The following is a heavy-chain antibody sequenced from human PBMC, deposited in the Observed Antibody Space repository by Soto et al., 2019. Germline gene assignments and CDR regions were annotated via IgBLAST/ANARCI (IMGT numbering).Heavy chain of an antibody. Sequence: SETLSLTCTVFGGSIDDYYWSWIRQSPGKGLEWIGHISDRGTTDYNPSLKSRVTTSVDRSKKQFSLKVTSVTDADTAVYYCARDRWTARANGFDPWGQGTLVTVSS. J-gene: IGHJ5*02. CDR3: ARDRWTARANGFDP. CDR2: ISDRGTT. CDR1: GGSIDDYY. V-gene: IGHV4-59*01. D-gene: IGHD3-16*02.